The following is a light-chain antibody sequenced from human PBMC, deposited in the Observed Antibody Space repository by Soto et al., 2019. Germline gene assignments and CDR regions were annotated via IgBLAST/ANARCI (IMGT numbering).Light chain of an antibody. CDR2: GAY. CDR1: QSVSSSY. J-gene: IGKJ1*01. V-gene: IGKV3-20*01. Sequence: EIVLTQSPGTLSFAPGERATLSSTASQSVSSSYLAWYQQKPGQAPRLLIYGAYTRATGIPVRFCGSGSGTNLTLTISRLEPEDFAVYYCQQYGSSPPVTFGQGTKVDIK. CDR3: QQYGSSPPVT.